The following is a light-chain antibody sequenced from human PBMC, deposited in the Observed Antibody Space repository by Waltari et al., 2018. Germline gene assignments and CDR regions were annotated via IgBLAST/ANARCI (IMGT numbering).Light chain of an antibody. V-gene: IGKV3-20*01. CDR3: QHYVRLPAT. CDR1: QSVSRA. J-gene: IGKJ1*01. Sequence: EIVLTQSPGTLSLSPGERATLSCRASQSVSRALAWYQQKPGKAPRLLIYGASSRATGISDRFSGSGSGTDFSLTISRLEPEDFAVYYCQHYVRLPATFGQGTKVEIK. CDR2: GAS.